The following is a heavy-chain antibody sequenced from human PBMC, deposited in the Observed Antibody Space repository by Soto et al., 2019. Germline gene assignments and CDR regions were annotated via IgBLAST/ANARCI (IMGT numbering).Heavy chain of an antibody. J-gene: IGHJ3*01. CDR1: GGSISSYY. D-gene: IGHD1-20*01. Sequence: SETLSLTCTVSGGSISSYYWSWIRQPPGKGLEWIAYISYSGSTNYNPSLKSRVTISVDTSKNQFSLKLNSVTAADTALYYCARGGITGTRGAFDVWGRGTMVTVSS. CDR2: ISYSGST. CDR3: ARGGITGTRGAFDV. V-gene: IGHV4-59*01.